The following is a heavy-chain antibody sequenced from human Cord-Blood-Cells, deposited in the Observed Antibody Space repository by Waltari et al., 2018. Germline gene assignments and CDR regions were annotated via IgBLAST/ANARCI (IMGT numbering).Heavy chain of an antibody. CDR1: GFTFSSPA. CDR2: ISGSGGST. D-gene: IGHD3-10*01. Sequence: EVQLLESGGGLVQPGGPLRPSCAASGFTFSSPAISWVRQAPGKGLGWVSAISGSGGSTYYADSVKGRFTISRDNSKNTLYLQMNSLRAEDTAVYYCAKSPVYGSGRSYWGQGTLVTVSS. V-gene: IGHV3-23*01. CDR3: AKSPVYGSGRSY. J-gene: IGHJ4*02.